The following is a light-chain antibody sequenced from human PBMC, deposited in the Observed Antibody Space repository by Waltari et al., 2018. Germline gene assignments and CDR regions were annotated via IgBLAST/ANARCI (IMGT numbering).Light chain of an antibody. CDR2: EGR. V-gene: IGLV2-8*01. Sequence: QSALTQPPSASGSPGQSVTISCPGTSSAVGGYTYVSWYQQHPGKAPKLLIFEGRRRPSGVPDRFSGSKSGYTASLTVSGLQAEDEADYYCSSYTGHSTYVFGTGTKVTVL. J-gene: IGLJ1*01. CDR3: SSYTGHSTYV. CDR1: SSAVGGYTY.